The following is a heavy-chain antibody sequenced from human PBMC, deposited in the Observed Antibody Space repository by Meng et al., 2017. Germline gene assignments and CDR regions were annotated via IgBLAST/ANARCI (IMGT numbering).Heavy chain of an antibody. Sequence: SETLSLTCTVPGGSISSYYWSWIRQPPGKGLEWIGYIYYSGSTNYNPSLKSRVTISVDTSKNQFSLKLSPVTAANTAVYYCVRERLGWLQFSDAFDIWGQGTMVTVSS. CDR2: IYYSGST. CDR1: GGSISSYY. CDR3: VRERLGWLQFSDAFDI. D-gene: IGHD5-24*01. J-gene: IGHJ3*02. V-gene: IGHV4-59*01.